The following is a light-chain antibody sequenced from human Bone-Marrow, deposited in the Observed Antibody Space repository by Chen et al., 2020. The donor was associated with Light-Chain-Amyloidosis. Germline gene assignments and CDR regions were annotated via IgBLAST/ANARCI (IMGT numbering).Light chain of an antibody. V-gene: IGLV1-47*01. Sequence: QSALTHPSPESAPPRQSSTIPCAGTSREDWRYSLVPWYQQYPGKGPNLLLHRTNQRPSGVPDRFSASKSGTSALLAISELRSEDEADYYCAAWDGSLSGYVFGTGTKVIVL. CDR3: AAWDGSLSGYV. J-gene: IGLJ1*01. CDR1: SREDWRYSL. CDR2: RTN.